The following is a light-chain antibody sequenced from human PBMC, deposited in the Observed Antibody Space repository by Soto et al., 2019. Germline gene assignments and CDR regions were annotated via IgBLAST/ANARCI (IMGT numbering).Light chain of an antibody. CDR1: RDVYINA. V-gene: IGKV3D-15*01. J-gene: IGKJ1*01. Sequence: VVLTQSPATLSLSPGEPATLSCRASRDVYINALAWYQQKPGRTPTLLIYGASTRATGIPDRFSATGSGTEFTLTISSLQPDDFATYYCQHYNSYSEAFGQGTKVELK. CDR3: QHYNSYSEA. CDR2: GAS.